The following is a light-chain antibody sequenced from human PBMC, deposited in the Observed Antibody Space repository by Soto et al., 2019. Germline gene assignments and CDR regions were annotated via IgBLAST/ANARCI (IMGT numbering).Light chain of an antibody. CDR3: QHYNSYSEA. J-gene: IGKJ1*01. V-gene: IGKV1-5*01. CDR1: QSISSW. CDR2: DAS. Sequence: DIQMTQSPSTLSASVGDRFTITCRASQSISSWLAWYQQKPGKAPKLLIYDASSLESGVPPRFSGSGSGTEFTLTISSLQPDDFATYYCQHYNSYSEAFGQGTKVDIK.